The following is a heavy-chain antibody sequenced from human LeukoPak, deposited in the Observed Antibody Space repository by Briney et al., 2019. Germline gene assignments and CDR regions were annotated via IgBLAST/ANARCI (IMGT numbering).Heavy chain of an antibody. CDR3: AKDIGRLCVREQAKNCAFDH. CDR1: GLTFGGFW. V-gene: IGHV3-7*03. D-gene: IGHD1-26*01. J-gene: IGHJ4*02. Sequence: PGGSLRLSCEASGLTFGGFWMSGVGQAQGKGRGGLATKKQDGSEKYYVDSVKGRFTISRDNAKNSLYLQMNSLRAEDTAFYYCAKDIGRLCVREQAKNCAFDHWGQGTLVTVSS. CDR2: KKQDGSEK.